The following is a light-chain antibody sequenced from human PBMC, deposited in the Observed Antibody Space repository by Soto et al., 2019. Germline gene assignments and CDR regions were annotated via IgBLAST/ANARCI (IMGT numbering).Light chain of an antibody. CDR2: DAS. CDR3: QNFNSRWT. Sequence: DIQMTQSPSTLSASVGDRVTITCRASQSGDYWLAWYQQKSGQAPKLLIYDASTLVSGVPSRFSGSGSGTEFTLTISSLQAYDFATYYDQNFNSRWTFGQGTKVELK. V-gene: IGKV1-5*01. CDR1: QSGDYW. J-gene: IGKJ1*01.